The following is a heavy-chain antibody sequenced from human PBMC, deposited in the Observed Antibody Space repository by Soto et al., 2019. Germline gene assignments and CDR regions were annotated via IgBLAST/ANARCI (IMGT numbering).Heavy chain of an antibody. V-gene: IGHV4-59*08. J-gene: IGHJ4*02. CDR2: IYYSGSS. CDR3: ARHSNEYRKSLDY. Sequence: PSVTLCLTCTVSGGSIGGYGWSWIRQPPGKGLEWIAYIYYSGSSNSNPSLKSRVTISVDTSKNQFSLKLSSVTAADTAVYYCARHSNEYRKSLDYWGQGTLVTSPQ. D-gene: IGHD1-1*01. CDR1: GGSIGGYG.